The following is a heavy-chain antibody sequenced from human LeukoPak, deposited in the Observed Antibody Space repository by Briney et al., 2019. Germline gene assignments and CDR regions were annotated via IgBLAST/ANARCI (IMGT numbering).Heavy chain of an antibody. CDR3: ARDGGYDFWSGYYQDY. Sequence: GGSLRLSCATSGFTFSRYVMHWVHQAPGKGLEWVALISYDANIGSNKYYADSVKGRFTISRDNSKNTLYLQMNSLRAEDTAVYYCARDGGYDFWSGYYQDYWGQGTLVTVSS. J-gene: IGHJ4*02. V-gene: IGHV3-30-3*01. CDR1: GFTFSRYV. CDR2: ISYDANIGSNK. D-gene: IGHD3-3*01.